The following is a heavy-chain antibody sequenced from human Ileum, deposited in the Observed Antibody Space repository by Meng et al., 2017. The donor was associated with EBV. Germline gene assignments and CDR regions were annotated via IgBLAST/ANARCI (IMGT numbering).Heavy chain of an antibody. CDR2: IHHTRGP. D-gene: IGHD2-8*01. V-gene: IGHV4-4*03. CDR3: ASNGAFSLDH. CDR1: GDSTSNGHW. Sequence: QLQVAVAAQGLARPLARLALTGSVTGDSTSNGHWWSRVSQPPGKGLEWIGEIHHTRGPNYNPSLKSRVIISVDKSNNHFSLRLSAVTAADTAVYYCASNGAFSLDHWGQGTLVTVSS. J-gene: IGHJ4*02.